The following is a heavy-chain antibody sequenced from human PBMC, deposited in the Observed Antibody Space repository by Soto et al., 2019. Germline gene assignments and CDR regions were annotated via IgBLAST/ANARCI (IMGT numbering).Heavy chain of an antibody. CDR3: ARDPQDTAMVTDDY. Sequence: PGGSLRLSCAASGFTFSSYVMSWVRQAPGKGLEWVSAISGSGGSTYSADSVKGRFTISRDNSKNTLYLQMDSLRAEDTAVYYCARDPQDTAMVTDDYWGQGTLVTVSS. D-gene: IGHD5-18*01. V-gene: IGHV3-23*01. CDR2: ISGSGGST. J-gene: IGHJ4*02. CDR1: GFTFSSYV.